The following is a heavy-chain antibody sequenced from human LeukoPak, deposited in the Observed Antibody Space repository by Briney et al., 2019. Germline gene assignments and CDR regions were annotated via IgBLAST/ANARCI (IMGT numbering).Heavy chain of an antibody. CDR3: ARDLYCSGGSCYSNYYGMDV. V-gene: IGHV1-69*04. Sequence: SVKVSCKASGGTFNSYAISWVRQAPGQGLEWMGRIIPILDIANYAQKFQGRVTITADKSTSTAYMELSSLRSEGTAVYYCARDLYCSGGSCYSNYYGMDVWGQGTTVTVSS. D-gene: IGHD2-15*01. CDR2: IIPILDIA. J-gene: IGHJ6*02. CDR1: GGTFNSYA.